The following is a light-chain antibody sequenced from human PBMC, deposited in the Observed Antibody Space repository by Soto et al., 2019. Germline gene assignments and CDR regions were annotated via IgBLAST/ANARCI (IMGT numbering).Light chain of an antibody. J-gene: IGLJ2*01. CDR3: SSYTSSSTGV. Sequence: QPVLTQPASVSGSPGQSITISCTGTSSDIGGYTYVSWYQQRPGRAPKLMIYDVTNRPSGVSNRFSGSKSGNTASLTISGLQAEDEADYYCSSYTSSSTGVFGGGTQLTVL. CDR1: SSDIGGYTY. V-gene: IGLV2-14*01. CDR2: DVT.